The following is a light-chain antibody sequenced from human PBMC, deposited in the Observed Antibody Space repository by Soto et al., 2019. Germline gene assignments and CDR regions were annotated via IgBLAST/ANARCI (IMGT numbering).Light chain of an antibody. CDR1: QSFRGL. CDR2: DAY. J-gene: IGKJ5*01. CDR3: QQRHRWPIT. Sequence: EVVLTQSPVTQSLSPGERATLSCRASQSFRGLLAWYQQKPGQAPRLLIYDAYNRATVIPPRFSGSGSGTDFTLTISSLEPEDSAVYYCQQRHRWPITFGQGTRLEIK. V-gene: IGKV3-11*01.